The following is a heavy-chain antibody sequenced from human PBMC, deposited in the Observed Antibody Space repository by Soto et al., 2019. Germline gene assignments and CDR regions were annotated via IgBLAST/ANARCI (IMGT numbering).Heavy chain of an antibody. J-gene: IGHJ6*02. Sequence: SETLSLTGNVSGDSITTSGYYWYWIRQPPGKGLEWIGSIYSSGRSYYNPSLSSRVTISLDTAKNQIYLKVNSVTAADTAVHYCVRNATDHTAYYYSAMDVWGQGTTVTVSS. D-gene: IGHD2-21*02. CDR2: IYSSGRS. CDR1: GDSITTSGYY. V-gene: IGHV4-39*01. CDR3: VRNATDHTAYYYSAMDV.